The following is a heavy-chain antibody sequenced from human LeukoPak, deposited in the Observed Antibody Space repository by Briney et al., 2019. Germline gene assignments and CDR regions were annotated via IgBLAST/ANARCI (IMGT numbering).Heavy chain of an antibody. CDR2: INHSGST. CDR1: GGSFSGYY. Sequence: SETLSLTCAVYGGSFSGYYWSWIRQPPGKGLEWIGEINHSGSTNYNPSLKSRVTISVDTSKNQFSLKLSSVTAADTAVYYCARDRIQLWSHAFDIWGQGTMVTVSS. V-gene: IGHV4-34*01. CDR3: ARDRIQLWSHAFDI. D-gene: IGHD5-18*01. J-gene: IGHJ3*02.